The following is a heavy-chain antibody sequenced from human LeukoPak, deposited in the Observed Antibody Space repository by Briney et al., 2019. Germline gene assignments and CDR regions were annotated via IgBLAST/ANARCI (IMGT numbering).Heavy chain of an antibody. CDR3: AKAYYYGSGPADNWFDP. V-gene: IGHV3-48*01. Sequence: GGSLRLSCAASGFTFSSYSLNWVRQAPGQGLEWLSYISSSSSPIYYADSVKGRFTISRDNAKNSLYLQMNSLRAEDTAVYYCAKAYYYGSGPADNWFDPWGQGTLVTVSS. D-gene: IGHD3-10*01. J-gene: IGHJ5*02. CDR2: ISSSSSPI. CDR1: GFTFSSYS.